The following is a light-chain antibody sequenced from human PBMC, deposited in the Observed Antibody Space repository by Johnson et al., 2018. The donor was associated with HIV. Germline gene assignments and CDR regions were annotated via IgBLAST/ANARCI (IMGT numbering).Light chain of an antibody. J-gene: IGLJ1*01. CDR1: SSNIGNNY. CDR2: DHN. CDR3: GTWDSSLSAYV. Sequence: QSVLTQPPSVSAAPGQKVTISCSGSSSNIGNNYVSWYQQLPGTAPKLLIYDHNKRPSGIPDRFSGSKSGTSATLGITGLQTGDEADYYCGTWDSSLSAYVFVTGTKVTVL. V-gene: IGLV1-51*01.